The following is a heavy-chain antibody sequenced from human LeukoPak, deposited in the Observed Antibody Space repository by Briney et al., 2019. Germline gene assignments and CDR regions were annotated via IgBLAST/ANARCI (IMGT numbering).Heavy chain of an antibody. Sequence: SGPTLLNPTETLTLTCTVSGFSLSKARMGVSWIRQPPGKALEWLSHIFSIDEKSYSTSLKSRLTISTDTSKSQVVLTMTNMDPVDAATYYCARVPIPALGYFDSWGQGTLVTVSS. J-gene: IGHJ4*02. CDR2: IFSIDEK. CDR3: ARVPIPALGYFDS. V-gene: IGHV2-26*01. CDR1: GFSLSKARMG. D-gene: IGHD2-2*01.